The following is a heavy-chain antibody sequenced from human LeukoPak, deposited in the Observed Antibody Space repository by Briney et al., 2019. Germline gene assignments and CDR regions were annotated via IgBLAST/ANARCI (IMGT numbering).Heavy chain of an antibody. CDR3: AKDIRRDGYNSNPDY. J-gene: IGHJ4*02. Sequence: GGSLRLSCAASGFTFSIYGMRWVRQAPGKGLEWVAFIRSDESNKYYADSVKGRFTISRDNSKNTLYLQMNSLRAEDTAVYYCAKDIRRDGYNSNPDYWGQGTLVTVSS. V-gene: IGHV3-30*02. CDR1: GFTFSIYG. CDR2: IRSDESNK. D-gene: IGHD5-24*01.